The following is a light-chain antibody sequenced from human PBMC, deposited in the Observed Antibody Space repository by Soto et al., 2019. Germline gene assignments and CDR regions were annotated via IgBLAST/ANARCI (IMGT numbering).Light chain of an antibody. CDR3: QQYNNWPFIT. CDR2: GAS. CDR1: QSVRGN. Sequence: EIVMTQSPATLSVSPGERATLSCRASQSVRGNLAWYQQKPGQSPRLHIYGASSRATGIPVRFSGSGSGTEFTLTISSLQSEDFAVYYCQQYNNWPFITFGQGTRLEIK. J-gene: IGKJ5*01. V-gene: IGKV3-15*01.